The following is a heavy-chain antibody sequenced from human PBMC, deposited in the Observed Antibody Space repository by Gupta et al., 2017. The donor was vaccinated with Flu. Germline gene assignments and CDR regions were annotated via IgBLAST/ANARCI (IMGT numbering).Heavy chain of an antibody. D-gene: IGHD2-15*01. V-gene: IGHV1-69*08. CDR2: IIPILGIA. J-gene: IGHJ6*02. CDR1: GGTFSSYT. Sequence: QVQLVQSGAEVKKPGSSVKVSCKASGGTFSSYTISWVRQAPGQGLEWMGRIIPILGIANYAQKFQGRVTITADKSTSTAYMELSSLRSEDTAVYYCARDLTMVMVVVAASTPDYGMDVWGQGTTVTVSS. CDR3: ARDLTMVMVVVAASTPDYGMDV.